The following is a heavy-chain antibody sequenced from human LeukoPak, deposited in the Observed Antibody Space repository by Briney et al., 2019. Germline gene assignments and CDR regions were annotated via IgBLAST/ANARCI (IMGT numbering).Heavy chain of an antibody. V-gene: IGHV3-69-1*01. D-gene: IGHD5-18*01. CDR3: ARAHSSDTAMVTLDY. CDR1: GFTVSSNY. CDR2: ISSSSYI. J-gene: IGHJ4*02. Sequence: PGGSLRLSCAASGFTVSSNYMSWVRQAPGKGLEWVSSISSSSYIYYADSVKGRFTISRDNAKNSLYLQMNSLRAEDTAVYYCARAHSSDTAMVTLDYWGQGTLVTVSS.